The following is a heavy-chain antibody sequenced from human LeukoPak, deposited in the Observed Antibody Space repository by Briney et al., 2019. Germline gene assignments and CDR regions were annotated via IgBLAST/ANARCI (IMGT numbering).Heavy chain of an antibody. D-gene: IGHD3-22*01. CDR2: ISGSGGST. V-gene: IGHV3-23*01. Sequence: RPGGSLRLSCAASGFTFSSYWMSRVRQAPGKGLEWVSAISGSGGSTYYADSVKGRFTISRDNSKNTLYLQMNSLRAEDTAVYYCAKRIGYDSSGYDDYWGQGTLVTVSS. J-gene: IGHJ4*02. CDR3: AKRIGYDSSGYDDY. CDR1: GFTFSSYW.